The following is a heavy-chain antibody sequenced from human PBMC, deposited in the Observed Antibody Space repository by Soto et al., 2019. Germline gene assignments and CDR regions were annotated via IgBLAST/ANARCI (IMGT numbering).Heavy chain of an antibody. V-gene: IGHV1-69*06. CDR2: IIPIFGTA. CDR1: GGTFSSYA. J-gene: IGHJ4*02. CDR3: ASHNSYGQKGNLDY. D-gene: IGHD5-18*01. Sequence: ASVKVSCKASGGTFSSYAISWVRQAPGQGLEWMGGIIPIFGTANYAQKFQGRVTITADKSTSTAYMELSSLRSEGTAVYYCASHNSYGQKGNLDYWRQGTLVTVSS.